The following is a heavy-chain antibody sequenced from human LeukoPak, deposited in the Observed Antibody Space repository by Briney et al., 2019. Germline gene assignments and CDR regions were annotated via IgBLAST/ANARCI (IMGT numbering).Heavy chain of an antibody. CDR1: GFTFSSYS. V-gene: IGHV3-48*02. J-gene: IGHJ6*02. CDR2: ISSSNSTI. D-gene: IGHD6-13*01. Sequence: PGGSLRLSCAASGFTFSSYSMNWVRQAPGKGLEWVSYISSSNSTIYYADSVKGRFTISRDNAKNSLYLQMNSLRDEDTAVYYCARERWQQLEYYYYGMDVWGQGTTVTVSS. CDR3: ARERWQQLEYYYYGMDV.